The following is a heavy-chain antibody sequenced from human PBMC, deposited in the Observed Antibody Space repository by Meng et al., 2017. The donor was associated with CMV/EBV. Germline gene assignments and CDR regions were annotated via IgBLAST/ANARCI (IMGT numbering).Heavy chain of an antibody. CDR3: TTTIFGLYYFDY. V-gene: IGHV3-15*01. Sequence: SGITFSNGWMSWVRQARGKGLEWVGRIKSKTDGGTTDYAAPVKGRFTISRDDSKNTLYLQMNSLKTEDTAVYYCTTTIFGLYYFDYWGQGTLVTVSS. D-gene: IGHD3-3*01. CDR1: GITFSNGW. J-gene: IGHJ4*02. CDR2: IKSKTDGGTT.